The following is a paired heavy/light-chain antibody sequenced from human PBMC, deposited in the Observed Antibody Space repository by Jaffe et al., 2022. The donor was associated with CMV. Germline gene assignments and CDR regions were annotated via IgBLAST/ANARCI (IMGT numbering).Heavy chain of an antibody. CDR3: ARLGTPGGYYCRSPPCYYFDY. V-gene: IGHV4-59*08. J-gene: IGHJ4*02. CDR1: GGSISSYY. D-gene: IGHD3-22*01. Sequence: QVQLQESGPGLVKPSETLSLTCTVSGGSISSYYWSWIRQPPGKGLEWIGYIYYSGSTNYNPSLKSRVTISVDTSKNQFSLKLSSVTAADTAVYYCARLGTPGGYYCRSPPCYYFDYWGQGTLVTVSS. CDR2: IYYSGST.
Light chain of an antibody. CDR3: QQYYSYPLT. CDR1: QGISSY. CDR2: AAS. Sequence: AIRITQSPSSLSASTGDRVTITCRASQGISSYLAWYQQKPGKAPKLLIYAASTLQSGVPSRFSGSGSGTDFTLTISCLQSEDFATYYCQQYYSYPLTFGGGTKVEIK. J-gene: IGKJ4*01. V-gene: IGKV1-8*01.